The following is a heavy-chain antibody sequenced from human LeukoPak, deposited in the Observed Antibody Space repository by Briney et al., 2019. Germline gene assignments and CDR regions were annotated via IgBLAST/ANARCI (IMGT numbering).Heavy chain of an antibody. V-gene: IGHV3-23*01. Sequence: GGSLRLSCAASGFTFSTYAMSWVRQAPGKGLEWVSVISGNGGSTYYADSVKGRFTISRDNSKNTLYLQMNSLRAEDTAVYYCAKDKDPAPYYDTSGYDYLGQGTLVTVSS. CDR1: GFTFSTYA. CDR2: ISGNGGST. D-gene: IGHD3-22*01. J-gene: IGHJ4*02. CDR3: AKDKDPAPYYDTSGYDY.